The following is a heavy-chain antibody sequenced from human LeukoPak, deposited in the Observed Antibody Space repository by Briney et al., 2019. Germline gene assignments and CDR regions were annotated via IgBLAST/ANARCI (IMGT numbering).Heavy chain of an antibody. CDR3: ARDPSGYFNY. CDR1: GGSVSSGSYY. V-gene: IGHV4-61*01. CDR2: IYYSGST. D-gene: IGHD3-22*01. Sequence: SETLSLTCTVSGGSVSSGSYYWNWVRQPPGKGLEWIGYIYYSGSTNYNPSLKSRVTISVDTSKNQFSLKLSSVTAADTAVYYCARDPSGYFNYWGQGTLATVSS. J-gene: IGHJ4*02.